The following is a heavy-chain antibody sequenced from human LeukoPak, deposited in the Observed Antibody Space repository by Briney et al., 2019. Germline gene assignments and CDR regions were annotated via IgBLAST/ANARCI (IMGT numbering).Heavy chain of an antibody. CDR1: GGSISSYY. CDR2: IYYSGST. J-gene: IGHJ5*02. D-gene: IGHD2-2*02. CDR3: ARHGGVPAAIGT. Sequence: SETLSLTCTVSGGSISSYYWSWIRQPPGKGLEWIGYIYYSGSTNYNPSLKSRVTMSVDTSKRQFSLKLTSVTAADTAVYYCARHGGVPAAIGTWGQGTLVTVSS. V-gene: IGHV4-59*08.